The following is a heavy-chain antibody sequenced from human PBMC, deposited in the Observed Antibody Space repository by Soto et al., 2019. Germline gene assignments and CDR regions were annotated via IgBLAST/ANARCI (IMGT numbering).Heavy chain of an antibody. Sequence: QVQLVQSGAAVKKPGTSVKISCTASGGTFSSYAISWVRQAPGQGLEWMGGIIPILGTANYAQKFQGRVTITADESKSTAYMDVSSLRSEDTAVYYCARGGSYYGSGSWVDYWGQGTLVTVSS. CDR3: ARGGSYYGSGSWVDY. V-gene: IGHV1-69*01. CDR2: IIPILGTA. D-gene: IGHD3-10*01. J-gene: IGHJ4*02. CDR1: GGTFSSYA.